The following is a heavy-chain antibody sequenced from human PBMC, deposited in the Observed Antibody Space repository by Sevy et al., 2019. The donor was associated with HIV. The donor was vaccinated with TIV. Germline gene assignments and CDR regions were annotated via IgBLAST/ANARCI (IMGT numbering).Heavy chain of an antibody. CDR1: GGSFSGYY. D-gene: IGHD6-25*01. CDR3: ARERLQFHDTFDI. V-gene: IGHV4-34*01. CDR2: INHSGST. Sequence: SETLSLICGVYGGSFSGYYWSWIRQPPGKGLEWIGEINHSGSTNCNPSLKSRVTISVDTSKNQFSLRLNSVTAADTAVYYCARERLQFHDTFDIWDQGTMVTVSS. J-gene: IGHJ3*02.